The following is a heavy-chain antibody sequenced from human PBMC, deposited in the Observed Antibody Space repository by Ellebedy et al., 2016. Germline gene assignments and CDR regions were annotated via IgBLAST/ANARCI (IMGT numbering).Heavy chain of an antibody. CDR2: ISGSGRST. CDR1: GFSFRMYD. CDR3: AKIGVEVPAARAFDD. V-gene: IGHV3-23*01. Sequence: GGSLRLSXAASGFSFRMYDMGWVRQVPGKGLEWVSGISGSGRSTHYADAVKGRFTISRDNSKNTLYLQMNSLRAEDTAIYYCAKIGVEVPAARAFDDWGQGTLVTVSS. D-gene: IGHD2-2*01. J-gene: IGHJ4*02.